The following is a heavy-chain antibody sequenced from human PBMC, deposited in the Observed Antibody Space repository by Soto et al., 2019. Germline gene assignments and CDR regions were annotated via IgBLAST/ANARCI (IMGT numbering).Heavy chain of an antibody. CDR1: GGSISSYY. D-gene: IGHD6-19*01. CDR2: IYYSGST. J-gene: IGHJ4*02. CDR3: ARLAVAGMSFWHGVRHASAN. V-gene: IGHV4-59*08. Sequence: SETLSLTCTVSGGSISSYYWSWIRQPPGKGLEWIGYIYYSGSTNYNPSLKSRVTISVDTSKNQFSLKLSSVTAADTAVYYCARLAVAGMSFWHGVRHASANWGQGTLVTVSS.